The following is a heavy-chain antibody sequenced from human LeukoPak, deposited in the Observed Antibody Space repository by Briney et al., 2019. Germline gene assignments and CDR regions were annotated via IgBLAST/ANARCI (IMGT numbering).Heavy chain of an antibody. J-gene: IGHJ6*02. CDR3: ANLGVGYSNYFYYGMDV. CDR1: GGSISSYY. V-gene: IGHV3-23*01. Sequence: ETLSLTCTVSGGSISSYYWSWVRQAPGKGLEWVSAISGSGGSTYYADSVKGRFTISRDNSKNTLYLQMNSLRAEDTAVYYCANLGVGYSNYFYYGMDVWGQGTTVTVSS. CDR2: ISGSGGST. D-gene: IGHD4-11*01.